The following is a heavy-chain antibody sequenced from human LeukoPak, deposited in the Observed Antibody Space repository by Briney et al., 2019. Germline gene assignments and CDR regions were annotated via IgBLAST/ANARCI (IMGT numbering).Heavy chain of an antibody. J-gene: IGHJ4*02. V-gene: IGHV4-59*08. CDR3: ARLSSSWSYFDY. CDR2: IYYSGST. Sequence: SETLSLTCTVSGGSISSYYWSWLRQPPGKGLEWIGYIYYSGSTNYNPSLKSRVTISVDTSKNQFSLKLSSVTAADTAVYYCARLSSSWSYFDYWGQGTLVTVSS. D-gene: IGHD6-13*01. CDR1: GGSISSYY.